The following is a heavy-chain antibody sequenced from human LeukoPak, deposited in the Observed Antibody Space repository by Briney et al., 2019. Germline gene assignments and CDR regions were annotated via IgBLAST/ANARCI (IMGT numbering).Heavy chain of an antibody. CDR2: IEQDGGEK. D-gene: IGHD6-13*01. Sequence: GGSLRLSCAVSGFTFSSYWMNWVRQAPGKGLEWVASIEQDGGEKSYVDSVKGRFTISRDNAKNSLYLQVSSLSAEDTAVYYCARDGTAAGLYFDLWGQGTLVTVSS. V-gene: IGHV3-7*01. CDR3: ARDGTAAGLYFDL. CDR1: GFTFSSYW. J-gene: IGHJ4*01.